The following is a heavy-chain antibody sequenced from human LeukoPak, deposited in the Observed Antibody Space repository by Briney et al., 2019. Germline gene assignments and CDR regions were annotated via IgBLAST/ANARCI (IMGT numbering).Heavy chain of an antibody. CDR3: VLFAGSWIGPDY. Sequence: SETLFLTCTVSGGSISSSTDYWGWIRQSPGKGLEWIGNIYYRGSTYYNPSLKSRVTISVDTSKNQFSLNLSSVTAADTAVYYCVLFAGSWIGPDYWGQGTLVTVSS. J-gene: IGHJ4*02. CDR1: GGSISSSTDY. CDR2: IYYRGST. V-gene: IGHV4-39*01. D-gene: IGHD6-13*01.